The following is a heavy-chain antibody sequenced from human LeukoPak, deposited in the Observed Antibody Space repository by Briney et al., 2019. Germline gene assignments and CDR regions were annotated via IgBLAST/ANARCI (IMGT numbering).Heavy chain of an antibody. CDR3: ARGYLSGSYYGLEGS. Sequence: GASVKVSCKASGYTFTSYDINWVRQAPGQGLEWMGWMNPNSGNTGYAQKFQDRVTMTGNTSISTAYMELSSLRSEDTAVYYCARGYLSGSYYGLEGSWGQGTLVTVSS. D-gene: IGHD3-10*01. V-gene: IGHV1-8*01. CDR1: GYTFTSYD. CDR2: MNPNSGNT. J-gene: IGHJ5*02.